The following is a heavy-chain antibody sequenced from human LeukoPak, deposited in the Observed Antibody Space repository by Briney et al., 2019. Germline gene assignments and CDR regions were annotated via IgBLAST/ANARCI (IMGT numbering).Heavy chain of an antibody. V-gene: IGHV3-48*04. Sequence: PGGSLRLSCAASGFTFSSYAMSWVRQAPGKGLEWVSAISSSGSTIYYADSVKGRFTISRDNAKNSLYLQMNSLRAEDTAVYYCARRGYCSGGSCLNWGQGTLVTVSS. CDR1: GFTFSSYA. J-gene: IGHJ4*02. D-gene: IGHD2-15*01. CDR3: ARRGYCSGGSCLN. CDR2: ISSSGSTI.